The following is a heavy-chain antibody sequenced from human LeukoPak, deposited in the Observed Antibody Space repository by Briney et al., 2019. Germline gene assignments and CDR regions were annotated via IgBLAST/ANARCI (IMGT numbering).Heavy chain of an antibody. CDR3: ARGDYGSIDYYYYGMDV. CDR2: ISYDGSNK. Sequence: GGSLRLSCAASGFTFSSYAMHWVRQAPGKGLEWVAVISYDGSNKYYADSVKGRFTISRDNSKNTLYLQMNSLRAEDTAVYYCARGDYGSIDYYYYGMDVWGQGTTVTVSS. J-gene: IGHJ6*02. D-gene: IGHD3-10*01. V-gene: IGHV3-30-3*01. CDR1: GFTFSSYA.